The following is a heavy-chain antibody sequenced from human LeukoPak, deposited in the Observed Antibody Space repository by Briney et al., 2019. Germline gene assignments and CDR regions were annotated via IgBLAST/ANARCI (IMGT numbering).Heavy chain of an antibody. CDR1: GFTFQNFD. Sequence: GMSLRLSCAASGFTFQNFDMSWVRQAPGKGLEWVSSISRSGAYAHYADSVEGRFTISRDNSNSTLFLQMNSLRGDDTAVYYCVRGASHLAYWGQGTLVTASS. V-gene: IGHV3-23*01. D-gene: IGHD4/OR15-4a*01. CDR3: VRGASHLAY. CDR2: ISRSGAYA. J-gene: IGHJ4*02.